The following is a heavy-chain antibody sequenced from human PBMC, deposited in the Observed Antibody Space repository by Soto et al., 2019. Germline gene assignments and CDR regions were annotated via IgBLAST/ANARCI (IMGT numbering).Heavy chain of an antibody. J-gene: IGHJ4*02. V-gene: IGHV4-39*01. CDR3: ARHGRANSSGWF. CDR2: IYYSGST. CDR1: GGSISSSSYY. Sequence: SETQSLTSTVSGGSISSSSYYWGWIRQPPGKGLEWIGSIYYSGSTYYNPSLKSRVTISVDTSKNQFSLKLSSVTAAGTAVYYCARHGRANSSGWFWGQGTLVTVSS. D-gene: IGHD6-19*01.